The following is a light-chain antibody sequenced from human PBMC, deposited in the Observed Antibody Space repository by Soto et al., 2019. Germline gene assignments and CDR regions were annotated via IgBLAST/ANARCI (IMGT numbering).Light chain of an antibody. J-gene: IGLJ2*01. CDR1: SSNIGADYD. CDR2: GNS. CDR3: QSYDRSLSGLV. Sequence: QSALTQPPSVSGAPGQSVTISCTGNSSNIGADYDVHWYQQLPGTAPKLLMYGNSNRPSGVPDRFSGSKSGTSASLAITGLQAEDEADYYCQSYDRSLSGLVFGGGTKVTVL. V-gene: IGLV1-40*01.